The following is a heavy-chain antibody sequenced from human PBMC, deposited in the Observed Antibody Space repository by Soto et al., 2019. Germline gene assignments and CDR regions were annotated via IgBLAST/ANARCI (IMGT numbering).Heavy chain of an antibody. D-gene: IGHD2-15*01. V-gene: IGHV3-64D*06. Sequence: GGSLRLSCSGSGFTFSHHSLYWVRQPPGKGLQCVSSISGSGGNIYYAESVKGRFTISRDNSKNTLYLQMTSLSSEDSAVYYCVKVSGYCTGGSCFSYFDYWGQGTPVTVSS. CDR1: GFTFSHHS. CDR3: VKVSGYCTGGSCFSYFDY. J-gene: IGHJ4*02. CDR2: ISGSGGNI.